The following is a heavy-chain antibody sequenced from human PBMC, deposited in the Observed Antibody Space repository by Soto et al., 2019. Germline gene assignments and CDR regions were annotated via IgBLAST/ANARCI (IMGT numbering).Heavy chain of an antibody. Sequence: QLQLQESGPGLVKPSETLSLTCTVSGGSISSSSYYWGWIRQPPGKGLEWIGSIYYSGSTYYNPSLKRRVTISVDTSKNQFSLKLSPVTAADTAVYYCAGGITMVRGVSINYYYGMDVWGQGTTVTVSS. CDR2: IYYSGST. V-gene: IGHV4-39*01. CDR1: GGSISSSSYY. D-gene: IGHD3-10*01. CDR3: AGGITMVRGVSINYYYGMDV. J-gene: IGHJ6*02.